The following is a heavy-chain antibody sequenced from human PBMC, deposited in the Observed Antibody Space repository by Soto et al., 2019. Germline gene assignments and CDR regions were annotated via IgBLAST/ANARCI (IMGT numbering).Heavy chain of an antibody. V-gene: IGHV3-30*03. D-gene: IGHD6-13*01. CDR2: ISYDGSNK. Sequence: PGGSLRLSCAASGFTFSSYGMHWVRQAPGKGLEWVAVISYDGSNKYYADSVKGRFTISRDNSKNTLYLQMNSLRAEDTAVYYCACLGHAAGLYYYYYGMDVWGQGTTVTVSS. J-gene: IGHJ6*02. CDR1: GFTFSSYG. CDR3: ACLGHAAGLYYYYYGMDV.